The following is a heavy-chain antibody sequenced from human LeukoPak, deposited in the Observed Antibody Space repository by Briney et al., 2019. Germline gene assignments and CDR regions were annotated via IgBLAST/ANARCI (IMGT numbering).Heavy chain of an antibody. D-gene: IGHD2-2*02. CDR2: VIPIPGIA. V-gene: IGHV1-69*02. Sequence: SVKVSCKASGGTFSSYTISWVRQAPGQGLEWMGRVIPIPGIAYYAQKFQGRVTITADKSTSTAYMELSSLRSEDTAVYYCARGRGYCSSTSCYSNYYYYYYMDVWGKGTTVTVSS. CDR3: ARGRGYCSSTSCYSNYYYYYYMDV. J-gene: IGHJ6*03. CDR1: GGTFSSYT.